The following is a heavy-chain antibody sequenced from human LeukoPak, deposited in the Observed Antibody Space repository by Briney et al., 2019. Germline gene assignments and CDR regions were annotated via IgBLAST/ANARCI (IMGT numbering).Heavy chain of an antibody. CDR1: GFTFSNYW. V-gene: IGHV3-74*01. D-gene: IGHD4-17*01. CDR2: INYDGSST. CDR3: SRSTVSLVD. J-gene: IGHJ4*02. Sequence: GSLRLSCAASGFTFSNYWMHWVRQAPGKGLVWVSHINYDGSSTTYADSVKGRVTISRDNAKNTPYLQMNSLRVEDTAVYYCSRSTVSLVDWGQGTLVTVSS.